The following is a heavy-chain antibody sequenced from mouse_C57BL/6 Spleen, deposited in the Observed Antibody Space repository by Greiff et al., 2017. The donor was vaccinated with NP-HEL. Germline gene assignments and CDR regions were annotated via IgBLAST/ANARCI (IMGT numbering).Heavy chain of an antibody. J-gene: IGHJ1*03. CDR2: IYPGSGNT. CDR1: GYTFTDYY. Sequence: QVHVKQSGAELVRPGASVKLSCKASGYTFTDYYINWVKQRPGQGLEWIARIYPGSGNTYYNEKFKGKATLTAEKSSSTAYMQLSSLTSEDSAVYSCARDGNYCYFDVWGTGTTLTVSS. D-gene: IGHD2-1*01. CDR3: ARDGNYCYFDV. V-gene: IGHV1-76*01.